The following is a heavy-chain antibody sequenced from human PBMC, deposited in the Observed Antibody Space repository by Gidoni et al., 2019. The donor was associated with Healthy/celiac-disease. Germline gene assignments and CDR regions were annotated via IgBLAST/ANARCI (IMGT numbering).Heavy chain of an antibody. V-gene: IGHV1-69*04. CDR1: GGTFSSYA. D-gene: IGHD4-17*01. CDR2: IIPILGIA. Sequence: GQSGAEVKKPGSSVKVSCKASGGTFSSYAISWVRQAPGQGLEWMGRIIPILGIANYAQKFQGRVTITADKSTSTAYMELSSLRSEDTAVYYCATHLPDYGDYYNLDYWGQGTLVTVSS. J-gene: IGHJ4*02. CDR3: ATHLPDYGDYYNLDY.